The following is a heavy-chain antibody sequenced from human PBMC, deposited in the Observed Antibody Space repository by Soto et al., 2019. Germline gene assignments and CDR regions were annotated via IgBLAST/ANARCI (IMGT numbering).Heavy chain of an antibody. CDR2: ISGSGGST. J-gene: IGHJ4*02. CDR3: ARDRSGIDY. Sequence: GGSLRLSCAASGVTFSSYAMSWVRQAPGKGLEWVSAISGSGGSTYYADSVKGRFTISRDNSKNTPYLQMNSLRAEDTAVYYCARDRSGIDYWGQGTLVTVSS. CDR1: GVTFSSYA. V-gene: IGHV3-23*01.